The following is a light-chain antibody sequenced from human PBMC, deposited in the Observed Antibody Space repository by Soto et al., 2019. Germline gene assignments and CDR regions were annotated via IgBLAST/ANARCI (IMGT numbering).Light chain of an antibody. J-gene: IGKJ4*01. CDR1: QSVSSN. Sequence: EIVMTQSPATLSVSPGERATLSCRASQSVSSNLAWYQQKPGQAPRLLIYGASTRATGIPARFSGSGSGTEFTLTISSLQSEDVATYFCQQSFTTPLTFGGGTKVDIK. CDR2: GAS. V-gene: IGKV3-15*01. CDR3: QQSFTTPLT.